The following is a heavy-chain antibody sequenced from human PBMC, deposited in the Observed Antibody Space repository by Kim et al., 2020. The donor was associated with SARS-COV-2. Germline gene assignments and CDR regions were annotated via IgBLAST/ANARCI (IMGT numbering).Heavy chain of an antibody. D-gene: IGHD5-18*01. Sequence: SETLSITCTVSGGSISSYYWSWIRQPPGKGLEWIGYIYYSGSTNYNPSLKSRVTISVDTSKNQFSLKLSSVTAADTAVYYCARSGYSYGFTYFDYWGQGTLVTVSS. V-gene: IGHV4-59*01. CDR3: ARSGYSYGFTYFDY. J-gene: IGHJ4*02. CDR1: GGSISSYY. CDR2: IYYSGST.